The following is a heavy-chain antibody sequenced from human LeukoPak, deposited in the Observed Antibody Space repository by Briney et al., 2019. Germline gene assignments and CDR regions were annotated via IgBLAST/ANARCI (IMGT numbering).Heavy chain of an antibody. CDR2: ISGSDDST. J-gene: IGHJ1*01. CDR1: GFIFSTYA. Sequence: GGSLRLSCAASGFIFSTYAMNWVRQAPGKGLEWVSAISGSDDSTYYAESVKGLFTISRDNSKNTLLLQMNSLRVEDTAVYYCAKFACTSTSCYNNFWGQGTLVTVSS. V-gene: IGHV3-23*01. CDR3: AKFACTSTSCYNNF. D-gene: IGHD2-2*02.